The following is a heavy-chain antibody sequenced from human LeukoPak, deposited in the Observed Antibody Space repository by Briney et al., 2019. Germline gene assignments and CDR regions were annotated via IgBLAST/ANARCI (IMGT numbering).Heavy chain of an antibody. CDR2: ISGSGGST. D-gene: IGHD3-10*01. CDR3: AREDGSGSYPGYYYGMDV. CDR1: GFTFSSYA. Sequence: GGSLRLSCAASGFTFSSYAMSWVRQAPGKGLEWVSAISGSGGSTYYADSVKGRFTISRDNSKNMLYLQMNSLRAEDTAVYYCAREDGSGSYPGYYYGMDVWGQGTTVTVSS. V-gene: IGHV3-23*01. J-gene: IGHJ6*02.